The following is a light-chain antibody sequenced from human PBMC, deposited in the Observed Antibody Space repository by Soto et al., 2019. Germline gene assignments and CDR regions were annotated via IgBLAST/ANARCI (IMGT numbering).Light chain of an antibody. CDR1: QSVSSS. V-gene: IGKV3-15*01. CDR2: GAS. CDR3: QQYNNWPPWT. J-gene: IGKJ1*01. Sequence: EIVMTQSPATLSVSPGERATLSCRATQSVSSSLAWYQQKPGQAPRLLVYGASTRATGIPAWFSGSGSGTEFTLTFISLQSEDFAVYYCQQYNNWPPWTFGQGTKVEIK.